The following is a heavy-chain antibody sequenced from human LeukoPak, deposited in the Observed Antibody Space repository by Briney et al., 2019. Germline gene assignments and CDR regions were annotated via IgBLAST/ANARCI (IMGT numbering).Heavy chain of an antibody. CDR3: AKDGGTAFDY. CDR1: GFTFSSYG. CDR2: ISYDGSNK. Sequence: GGSLRLSCAASGFTFSSYGMHWVRQAPGEGLEWVAVISYDGSNKYYADSVKGRFTISRDNSKNTLYLQMNSLRAEDTAVYYCAKDGGTAFDYWGQGTLVTVSS. V-gene: IGHV3-30*18. D-gene: IGHD1-1*01. J-gene: IGHJ4*02.